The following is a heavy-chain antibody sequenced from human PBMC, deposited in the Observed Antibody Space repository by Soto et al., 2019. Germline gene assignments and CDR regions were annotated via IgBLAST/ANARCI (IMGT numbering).Heavy chain of an antibody. CDR3: ARDLFDY. Sequence: GGSLRLSCAASGGPFSNYWMNWVRQAPGKGLEWVANINEDGSEKYYVDSAKGRFTISRDNAKNSLYLQMSSLRAEDTAVYYCARDLFDYWGQGTLVTVSS. CDR2: INEDGSEK. CDR1: GGPFSNYW. V-gene: IGHV3-7*01. J-gene: IGHJ4*02.